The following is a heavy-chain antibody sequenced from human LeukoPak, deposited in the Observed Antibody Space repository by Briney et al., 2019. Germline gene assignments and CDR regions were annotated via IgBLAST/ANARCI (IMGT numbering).Heavy chain of an antibody. Sequence: WGSLRLSCAASGFTFGIYWMSWVRQAPGKGLEWVANIKQDGSEKFYVDSVKGRFTLSRDNAKNSLFLQMNSLRAEDTAVYYCARDYYGSGWYGDYWGQGTLVTAST. D-gene: IGHD6-19*01. CDR1: GFTFGIYW. CDR3: ARDYYGSGWYGDY. J-gene: IGHJ4*02. CDR2: IKQDGSEK. V-gene: IGHV3-7*04.